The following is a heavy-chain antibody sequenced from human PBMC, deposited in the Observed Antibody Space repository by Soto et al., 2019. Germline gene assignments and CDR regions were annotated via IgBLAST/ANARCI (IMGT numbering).Heavy chain of an antibody. D-gene: IGHD3-22*01. CDR2: IYYSGST. CDR3: ARGPWAYYYDSSGYARSYYFDY. J-gene: IGHJ4*02. CDR1: GGSISSYY. V-gene: IGHV4-59*01. Sequence: SETLSLTCTVSGGSISSYYWSWIRQPPGKGLEWIGYIYYSGSTNYNPSLKSRVTISVDTSKNQFSLKLSSVTAADTAVYYCARGPWAYYYDSSGYARSYYFDYWGQGTLVTVSS.